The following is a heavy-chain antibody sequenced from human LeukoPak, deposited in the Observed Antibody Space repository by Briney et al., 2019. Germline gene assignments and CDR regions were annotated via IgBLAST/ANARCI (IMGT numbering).Heavy chain of an antibody. CDR3: ARAAYCSSTSCYGSDI. Sequence: TAGGSLRLSCAASGFTFSSYSMNWVRQAPGKGLEWVSSISSSSSYIYSADSVKGRFTISRDNAKNSLYLQMNSLRAEDTAVYYCARAAYCSSTSCYGSDIWGQGTMVTVSS. J-gene: IGHJ3*02. D-gene: IGHD2-2*01. CDR1: GFTFSSYS. V-gene: IGHV3-21*01. CDR2: ISSSSSYI.